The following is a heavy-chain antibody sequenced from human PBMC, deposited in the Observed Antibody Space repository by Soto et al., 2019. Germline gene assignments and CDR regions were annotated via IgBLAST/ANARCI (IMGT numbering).Heavy chain of an antibody. CDR2: IYWAADK. CDR3: AHIVVAGLGYYFDY. Sequence: QITLKESGPTLVKPTQTLTLTCTFSGFSLSSTRMAVGWIRQPPGKALEWLALIYWAADKRYSPFLKSRLTITKDTSKNQVVLTMSNMAPVDTARYYCAHIVVAGLGYYFDYWGQGTLVTVSS. J-gene: IGHJ4*02. CDR1: GFSLSSTRMA. D-gene: IGHD6-19*01. V-gene: IGHV2-5*02.